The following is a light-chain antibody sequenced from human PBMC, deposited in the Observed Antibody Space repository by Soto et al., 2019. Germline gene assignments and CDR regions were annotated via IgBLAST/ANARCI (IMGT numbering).Light chain of an antibody. CDR2: AAS. CDR1: QGISNY. J-gene: IGKJ1*01. V-gene: IGKV1-27*01. Sequence: DIQMTQSPSSLSASVGDRVTITCRARQGISNYLAWYQQKPGKVPKLLIYAASTLQSGVPSRFSGSGSGTDFTLTISSLQPEDVATYYCQKYNSAPQTFGQGTKVDNK. CDR3: QKYNSAPQT.